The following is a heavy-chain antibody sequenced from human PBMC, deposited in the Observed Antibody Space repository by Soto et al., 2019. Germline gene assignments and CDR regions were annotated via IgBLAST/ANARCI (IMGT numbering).Heavy chain of an antibody. CDR2: ISYDGSNK. V-gene: IGHV3-30*18. CDR1: GFTFSSYG. Sequence: GGSLRLSCAASGFTFSSYGMHWVRQAPGKGLEWVAVISYDGSNKYYADSVKGRFTISRDNSKNTLYLQMNSLRAEDTAVYYCAKDARAYCGGDCYSTLVYWGQGTLVTVSS. CDR3: AKDARAYCGGDCYSTLVY. J-gene: IGHJ4*02. D-gene: IGHD2-21*02.